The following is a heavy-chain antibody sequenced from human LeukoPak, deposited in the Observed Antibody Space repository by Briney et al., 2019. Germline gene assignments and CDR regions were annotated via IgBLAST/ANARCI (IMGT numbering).Heavy chain of an antibody. CDR1: GFTFSSYS. D-gene: IGHD6-13*01. Sequence: NLGGSLRLSCAASGFTFSSYSMNWVRQAPGKGLEWVSSISSSSSYIYYADSVKGRFTISRDNSKNTLYLQMNSLRAEDTAVYYCAKDRDSEKWGSSWYGNWFDPWGQGTLVTVSS. CDR3: AKDRDSEKWGSSWYGNWFDP. V-gene: IGHV3-21*04. CDR2: ISSSSSYI. J-gene: IGHJ5*02.